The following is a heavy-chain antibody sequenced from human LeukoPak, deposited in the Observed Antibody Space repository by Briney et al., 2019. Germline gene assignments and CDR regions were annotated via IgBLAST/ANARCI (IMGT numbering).Heavy chain of an antibody. J-gene: IGHJ4*02. V-gene: IGHV3-33*08. CDR2: IWYDGSTK. CDR3: ARDRYSSMWSVFEY. CDR1: GFTFSSFG. Sequence: GGSLRLSCSASGFTFSSFGMHWVRQSPGKGLEWVAVIWYDGSTKVYADSVKGRFTISRDNSRNTLYLQVNSLRAEDTAVYYCARDRYSSMWSVFEYWGQGALVTVSS. D-gene: IGHD6-13*01.